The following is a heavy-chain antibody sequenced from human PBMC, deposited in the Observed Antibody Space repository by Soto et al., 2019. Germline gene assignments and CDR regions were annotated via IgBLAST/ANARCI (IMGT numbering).Heavy chain of an antibody. V-gene: IGHV3-48*02. CDR3: ARFLAPGYDYVWGSYPTDDY. CDR2: ISSSSSTI. Sequence: GGSLRLSCAASGFTFSSYSMNWVRQAPGKGLEWVSYISSSSSTIYYADSVKGRFTISRDNAKNSLYLQMNSLRDEDTAVYYCARFLAPGYDYVWGSYPTDDYWGQGTLVTVSS. J-gene: IGHJ4*02. CDR1: GFTFSSYS. D-gene: IGHD3-16*02.